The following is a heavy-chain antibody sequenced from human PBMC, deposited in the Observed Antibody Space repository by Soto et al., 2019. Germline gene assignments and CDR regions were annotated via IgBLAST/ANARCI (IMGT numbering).Heavy chain of an antibody. CDR3: ARESAGSGKNNWFDP. CDR2: IYYSGNT. J-gene: IGHJ5*02. D-gene: IGHD3-10*01. Sequence: QVQLRESGPGLVKPSETLSLTCTVSGGSISPNYWSWIRQPPGKGLEWIGYIYYSGNTYYNPSLKSRVTMXVEXSXIELLLQLNSVTAADTAVYYCARESAGSGKNNWFDPWGQGTLVTVSS. CDR1: GGSISPNY. V-gene: IGHV4-59*01.